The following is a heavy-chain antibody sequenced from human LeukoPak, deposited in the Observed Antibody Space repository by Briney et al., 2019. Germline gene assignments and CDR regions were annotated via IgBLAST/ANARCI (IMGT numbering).Heavy chain of an antibody. CDR1: GFTFSSYA. J-gene: IGHJ4*02. CDR3: AKRPRHNWLLSLPTPLLSF. Sequence: GGYLRLSCAASGFTFSSYAMSWVRQAPGKGLEWVSAISGSGGSTYYADSVKGRFTISRDNSKNTLYLQMNSLRAEDTAVYYCAKRPRHNWLLSLPTPLLSFGGQGTLVTISS. V-gene: IGHV3-23*01. CDR2: ISGSGGST. D-gene: IGHD3-9*01.